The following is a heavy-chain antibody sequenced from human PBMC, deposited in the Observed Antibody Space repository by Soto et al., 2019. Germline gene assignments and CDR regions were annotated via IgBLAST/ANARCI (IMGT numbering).Heavy chain of an antibody. CDR3: AREALYYESSGLDY. CDR1: GYTFTSNG. J-gene: IGHJ4*02. V-gene: IGHV1-18*01. CDR2: ISGYNGNT. Sequence: QVQLVQSGAEVKKPGASVKVSCKASGYTFTSNGISWVRQAPGQGLEWMGWISGYNGNTNYAHNLQGRVTMTTDTSTSTAYMELRSLRSDDTAVYYCAREALYYESSGLDYWGQGTLVTVSS. D-gene: IGHD3-22*01.